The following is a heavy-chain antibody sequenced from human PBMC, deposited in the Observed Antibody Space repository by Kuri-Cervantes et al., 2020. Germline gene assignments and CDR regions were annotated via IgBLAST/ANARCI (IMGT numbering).Heavy chain of an antibody. CDR1: GFTVSSNY. J-gene: IGHJ5*02. CDR2: LYSSGST. Sequence: GESLKISCAASGFTVSSNYMSWVRQAPGKGLEWVSILYSSGSTYYADSVKGRSTISRDNSKNTLYLQMNSLRAEDTAVYYCAKSSNYDILTGYTSWGQGTLVTVSS. D-gene: IGHD3-9*01. V-gene: IGHV3-53*01. CDR3: AKSSNYDILTGYTS.